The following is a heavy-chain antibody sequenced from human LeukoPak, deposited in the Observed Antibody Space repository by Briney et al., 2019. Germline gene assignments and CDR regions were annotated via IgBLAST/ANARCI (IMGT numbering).Heavy chain of an antibody. CDR2: ISGSGSST. J-gene: IGHJ1*01. CDR3: AKESSGWLPPIKYFQH. Sequence: GGSLSLSCAASGVTFTSYAMSCVPQSRGQGVEWVSGISGSGSSTYYAASVKGRFTISGDNSKNTLHLQMNSLRAEDTAVYYCAKESSGWLPPIKYFQHWGQGTLVTVSS. V-gene: IGHV3-23*01. D-gene: IGHD6-19*01. CDR1: GVTFTSYA.